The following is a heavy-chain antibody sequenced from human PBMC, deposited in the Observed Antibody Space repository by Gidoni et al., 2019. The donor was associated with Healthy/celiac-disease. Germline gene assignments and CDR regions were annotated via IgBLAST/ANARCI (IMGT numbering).Heavy chain of an antibody. CDR1: GFTFSSYW. CDR3: ACGWRGAEFDY. Sequence: EVQLVESGGGLVQPGGSLRLSCAASGFTFSSYWMHWVRQAPGKGLVWVSRINRDGSSTSYADSVKGRFTISRDNAKNTLYLQMNSLRAEDTAVYYCACGWRGAEFDYWGQGTLVTVSS. D-gene: IGHD2-21*01. CDR2: INRDGSST. V-gene: IGHV3-74*01. J-gene: IGHJ4*02.